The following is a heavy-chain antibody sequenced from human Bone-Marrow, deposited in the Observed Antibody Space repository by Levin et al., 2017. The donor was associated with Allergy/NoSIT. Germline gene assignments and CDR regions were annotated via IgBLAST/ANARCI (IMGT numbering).Heavy chain of an antibody. D-gene: IGHD2-2*01. CDR2: IIPIFGTA. J-gene: IGHJ6*02. V-gene: IGHV1-69*13. CDR3: ARGGFVVVAPARYYYYGMDV. CDR1: GGTFSSYA. Sequence: ASVKVSCKASGGTFSSYAISWVRQAPGQGLEWMGGIIPIFGTANYAQKFQGRVTITADESTSTAYMELSSLRSEDTAVYYCARGGFVVVAPARYYYYGMDVWGQGTTVTVSS.